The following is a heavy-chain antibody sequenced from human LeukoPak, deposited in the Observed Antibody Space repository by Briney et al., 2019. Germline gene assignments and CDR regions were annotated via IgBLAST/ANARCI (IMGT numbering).Heavy chain of an antibody. J-gene: IGHJ5*02. Sequence: ETLSLTCTVSGGXISSSTYYWSRVRQPPGKGLEWVSSISGSGGSTYYADSVKGRFTISRDNSKNTLYLQMNSLRAEDTAVYYCAKDRGYCSSTSCYGLNWFDPWGQGTLVTVSS. CDR2: ISGSGGST. D-gene: IGHD2-2*01. V-gene: IGHV3-23*01. CDR1: GGXISSSTYY. CDR3: AKDRGYCSSTSCYGLNWFDP.